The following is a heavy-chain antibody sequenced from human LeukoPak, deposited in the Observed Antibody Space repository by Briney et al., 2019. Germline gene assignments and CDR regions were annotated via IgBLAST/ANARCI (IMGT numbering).Heavy chain of an antibody. CDR2: ITTNGDKT. CDR3: ARGGATTLFDY. V-gene: IGHV3-64*01. Sequence: PGGSLRLSCAASGFTFSSYAMHWVRQAPGKGLEYVSAITTNGDKTYYGNSVKGRFTISRGNSKNTLYLQMGSLTIEDMAVYYCARGGATTLFDYWGQGTLVTVSS. D-gene: IGHD1-26*01. J-gene: IGHJ4*02. CDR1: GFTFSSYA.